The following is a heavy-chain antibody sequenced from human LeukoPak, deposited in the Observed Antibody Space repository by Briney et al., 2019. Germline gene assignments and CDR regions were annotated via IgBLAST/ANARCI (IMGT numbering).Heavy chain of an antibody. Sequence: GGSLRLSCAASGFTFSSYGMHWVRQAPGKGLEWVAVIWYDGSNKYYADSVKGRFTISRDNAKNSLYLQMNSLRAEDTAVYYCARGGSYQSFDYWGQGTLVTVSS. J-gene: IGHJ4*02. CDR2: IWYDGSNK. CDR3: ARGGSYQSFDY. CDR1: GFTFSSYG. D-gene: IGHD1-26*01. V-gene: IGHV3-33*08.